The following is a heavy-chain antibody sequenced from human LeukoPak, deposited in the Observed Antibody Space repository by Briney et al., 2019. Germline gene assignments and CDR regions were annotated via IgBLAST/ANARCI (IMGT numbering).Heavy chain of an antibody. CDR3: ARHSYGGNSYFDY. CDR2: IYYSGGP. J-gene: IGHJ4*02. CDR1: GGSISSYY. V-gene: IGHV4-59*01. Sequence: SETLSLTCTVSGGSISSYYWSWIRQPPGKGLEWIGYIYYSGGPKHNPSLKSRVTISVDTSKNQFSLKLSSVTAADTAVYYCARHSYGGNSYFDYWGQGTLVTVSS. D-gene: IGHD4-23*01.